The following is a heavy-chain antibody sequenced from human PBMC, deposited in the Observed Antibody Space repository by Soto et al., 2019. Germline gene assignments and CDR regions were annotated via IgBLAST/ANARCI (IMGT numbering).Heavy chain of an antibody. V-gene: IGHV1-24*01. CDR1: GYTLTELS. Sequence: ASVKVSCKVSGYTLTELSMHWVRQAPGKGLEWMGGFDPEDGGTIYAQKFQGRVTMTEDTSTDTAYMELSSLRSEDTAVYYCATALVRLGYFDYWGQGTMVTVYS. CDR2: FDPEDGGT. CDR3: ATALVRLGYFDY. D-gene: IGHD3-22*01. J-gene: IGHJ4*02.